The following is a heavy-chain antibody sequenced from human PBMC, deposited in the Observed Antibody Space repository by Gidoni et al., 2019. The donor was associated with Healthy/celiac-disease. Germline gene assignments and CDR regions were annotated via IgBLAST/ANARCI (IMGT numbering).Heavy chain of an antibody. CDR1: GSTVSSNY. J-gene: IGHJ4*02. CDR3: ARDSNYYDGPLGY. CDR2: IYSGGST. Sequence: EVQLVEPGGGLLQPGGSLRLSCDASGSTVSSNYMSWVRQAPGKGLEWVSVIYSGGSTYYADSVKGRFTISRDNSKNTLYLQMNSLRAEDTAVYYCARDSNYYDGPLGYWGQGTLVTVSS. V-gene: IGHV3-66*01. D-gene: IGHD3-22*01.